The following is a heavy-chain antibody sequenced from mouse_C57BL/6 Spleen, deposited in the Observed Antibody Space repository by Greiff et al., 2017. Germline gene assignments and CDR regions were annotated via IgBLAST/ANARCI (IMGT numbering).Heavy chain of an antibody. CDR3: ARVGYYGSSPYYAMDY. Sequence: EVKLVESGGGLVKPGGSLKLSCAASGFTFSSYAMSWVRQTPEKRLEWVATISDGGSYTYYPDNVKGRFTISRDNAKNNLYLQMSHLKSEDTAMYYCARVGYYGSSPYYAMDYWGQGTSVTVSS. J-gene: IGHJ4*01. CDR1: GFTFSSYA. V-gene: IGHV5-4*03. CDR2: ISDGGSYT. D-gene: IGHD1-1*01.